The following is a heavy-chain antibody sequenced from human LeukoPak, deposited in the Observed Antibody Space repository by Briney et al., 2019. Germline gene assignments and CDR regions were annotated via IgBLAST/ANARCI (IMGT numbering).Heavy chain of an antibody. CDR2: IRTDGSDK. Sequence: SGGSLRLSCAASGFTFSSYGMHWVRQAPGKGLEWVAFIRTDGSDKYHADSVKGRFTISRDNSKNTLYLQMNSLRTEDTAVYYCANEWLHVSGSYKANNWDQGTLVTVSS. V-gene: IGHV3-30*02. D-gene: IGHD3-10*01. J-gene: IGHJ4*02. CDR3: ANEWLHVSGSYKANN. CDR1: GFTFSSYG.